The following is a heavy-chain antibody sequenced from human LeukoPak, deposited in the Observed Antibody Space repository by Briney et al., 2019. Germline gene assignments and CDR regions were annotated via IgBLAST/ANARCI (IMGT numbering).Heavy chain of an antibody. V-gene: IGHV3-74*01. J-gene: IGHJ5*02. D-gene: IGHD5-12*01. CDR3: ARDRGYQMVDP. Sequence: PGGSLRLSCAASGFTFSPYWMHWVRQAPGKGLVWVSRINGDGSSTDYADSVKGRFTISRDNAKNTLYLQMNSLTAEDTAVYYCARDRGYQMVDPWGQGTLVTASS. CDR2: INGDGSST. CDR1: GFTFSPYW.